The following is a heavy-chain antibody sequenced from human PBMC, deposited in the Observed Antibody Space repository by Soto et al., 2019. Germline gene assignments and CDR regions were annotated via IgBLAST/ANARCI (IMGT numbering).Heavy chain of an antibody. Sequence: EVQLVESGGGLVQPGGSLRLSCAASGFTFSSYWMHWVRQVPGKGLVWVSHIDSDGNSTTYAVSVKGRFTISRDNAKNTVYLQMNSLRAEDTAVYYCVRDDVGVGIDYWGLGTLVTVSS. CDR2: IDSDGNST. D-gene: IGHD1-26*01. CDR3: VRDDVGVGIDY. V-gene: IGHV3-74*03. CDR1: GFTFSSYW. J-gene: IGHJ4*02.